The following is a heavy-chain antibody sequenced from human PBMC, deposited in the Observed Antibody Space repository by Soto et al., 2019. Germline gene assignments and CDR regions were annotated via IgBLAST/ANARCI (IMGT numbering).Heavy chain of an antibody. CDR1: GFTFISHA. V-gene: IGHV3-23*01. CDR3: AKAQGGDSSGYSRRELET. J-gene: IGHJ5*02. CDR2: ISGGGGST. D-gene: IGHD3-22*01. Sequence: GSLRLSCAASGFTFISHAMSWVRQAPGKGLEWVSAISGGGGSTYYADSVKGRCTISRDNSKNTLYLQMNSLRAEDTAVYYCAKAQGGDSSGYSRRELETWGQGTLVTVSS.